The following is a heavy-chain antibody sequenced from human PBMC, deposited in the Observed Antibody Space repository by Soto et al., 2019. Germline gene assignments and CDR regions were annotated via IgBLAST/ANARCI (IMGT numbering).Heavy chain of an antibody. D-gene: IGHD3-9*01. CDR2: IKTDGTDT. Sequence: EVQLVESGGGLVQPGGSLRLSCAASGFTFSSYWMHWVRQAPGKGLMWVSRIKTDGTDTHYADSVKGRITISRDNAKKTLYLQMSSLRGEDSAVYYCARPRTSDWAYDIWGQGTMVIASS. CDR1: GFTFSSYW. J-gene: IGHJ3*02. V-gene: IGHV3-74*01. CDR3: ARPRTSDWAYDI.